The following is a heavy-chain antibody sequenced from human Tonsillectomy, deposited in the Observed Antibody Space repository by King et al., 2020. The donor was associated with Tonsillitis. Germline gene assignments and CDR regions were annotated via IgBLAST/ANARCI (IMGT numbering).Heavy chain of an antibody. D-gene: IGHD6-13*01. V-gene: IGHV3-74*01. CDR2: INIDGSST. Sequence: VQLVESGGGLVQPGGSLRLSCAASGFTFSSYWMHWVRQVPGKGLVWVSRINIDGSSTSYADSVKGRFTISRDNAKNMVYLQMNSLRVEDTAVYYCAGDPVAAPSIEYFHYWGQGTLVTVSS. J-gene: IGHJ1*01. CDR1: GFTFSSYW. CDR3: AGDPVAAPSIEYFHY.